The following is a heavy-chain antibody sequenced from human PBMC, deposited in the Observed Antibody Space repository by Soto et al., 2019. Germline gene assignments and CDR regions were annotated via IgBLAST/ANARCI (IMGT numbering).Heavy chain of an antibody. Sequence: SETLSLTCTVSGTSISRYYWSWIRQPPGKGLEWIANIHYSGTTNYNPSLASRVTLSVDTSKNQFSLKMTSVTAADRAMYFCARSNSYAIDYWGRGTLVTVSS. D-gene: IGHD2-8*01. CDR1: GTSISRYY. CDR3: ARSNSYAIDY. CDR2: IHYSGTT. V-gene: IGHV4-59*01. J-gene: IGHJ4*02.